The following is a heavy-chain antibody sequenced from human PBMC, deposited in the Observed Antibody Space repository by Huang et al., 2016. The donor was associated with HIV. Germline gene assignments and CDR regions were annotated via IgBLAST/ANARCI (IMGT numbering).Heavy chain of an antibody. CDR2: INSEGSSS. CDR3: VRDPRIQSWLNYFDY. CDR1: GFTFSSSW. V-gene: IGHV3-74*01. Sequence: EVQLVESGGGLVQPGVSLRLSCAASGFTFSSSWMHWVRQAPGKGLVWVSRINSEGSSSGYADYVKGRFTISRDNAKNTLYLQMNSLRAEDTAVYYCVRDPRIQSWLNYFDYWGQGTLVSVSS. J-gene: IGHJ4*02. D-gene: IGHD3-22*01.